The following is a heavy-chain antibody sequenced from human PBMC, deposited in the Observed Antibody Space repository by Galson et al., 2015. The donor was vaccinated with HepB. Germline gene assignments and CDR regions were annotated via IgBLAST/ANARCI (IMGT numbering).Heavy chain of an antibody. Sequence: TLSLTCTVSGASITSSYWSWIQQSPGKALEWIAYIYYDGSTNYNPSLKSRVTTSVDTSKNQISLKMSYVTAADTAVYYCARGFFDSRGYSNAFDIWGQGAMVTVSS. CDR2: IYYDGST. V-gene: IGHV4-59*01. J-gene: IGHJ3*02. CDR3: ARGFFDSRGYSNAFDI. D-gene: IGHD3-22*01. CDR1: GASITSSY.